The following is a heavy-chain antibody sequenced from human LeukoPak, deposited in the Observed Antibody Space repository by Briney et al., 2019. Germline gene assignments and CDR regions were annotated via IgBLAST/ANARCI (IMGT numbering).Heavy chain of an antibody. V-gene: IGHV4-39*01. CDR3: ARHSPSVVPFYYYGMDV. D-gene: IGHD2-2*01. Sequence: KASETLSLTCTVSGGSISSSSYYWGWIRQPPGKGLEWIGSIYYSGSTYYNPSLKRRVTISVDTSKNQFSLKLSSVTAADTAVYYCARHSPSVVPFYYYGMDVWGQGTTVTVSS. J-gene: IGHJ6*02. CDR1: GGSISSSSYY. CDR2: IYYSGST.